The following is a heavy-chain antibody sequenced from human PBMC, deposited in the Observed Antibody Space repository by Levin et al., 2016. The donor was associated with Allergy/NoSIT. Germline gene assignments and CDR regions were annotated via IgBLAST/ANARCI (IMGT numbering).Heavy chain of an antibody. CDR1: GYTFTSYG. CDR3: ARDLVPAAISYYYYYYMDV. Sequence: ASVKVSCKASGYTFTSYGISWVRQAPGQGLEWMGWISAYNGNTNYAQKLQGRVTMTTDTSTSTAYMELRSLRSDDTAVYYCARDLVPAAISYYYYYYMDVWGKGTTVTVSS. V-gene: IGHV1-18*04. D-gene: IGHD2-2*01. J-gene: IGHJ6*03. CDR2: ISAYNGNT.